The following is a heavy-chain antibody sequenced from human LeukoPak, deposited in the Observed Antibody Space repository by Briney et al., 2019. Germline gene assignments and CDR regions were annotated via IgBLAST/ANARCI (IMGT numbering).Heavy chain of an antibody. J-gene: IGHJ4*02. CDR2: IKSKTDGGTT. CDR1: GFTFSNAW. Sequence: GGSLRLSCAASGFTFSNAWMSWVRQAPGKVLEWVGRIKSKTDGGTTDYAAPVKGRFTISRDDSKNTLYLQMNSLKTEDTAVYYCTTTMMQYYYDSSGYYGFDYWGQGTLVTVSS. CDR3: TTTMMQYYYDSSGYYGFDY. V-gene: IGHV3-15*01. D-gene: IGHD3-22*01.